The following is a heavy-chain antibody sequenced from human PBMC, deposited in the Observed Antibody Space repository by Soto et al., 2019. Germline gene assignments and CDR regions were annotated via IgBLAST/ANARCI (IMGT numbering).Heavy chain of an antibody. Sequence: QVQLQESGPGLVKPSETLSLTCTVSGGSISSYYCSWIRQPPGKGLEWIGYIYYSGSTNYNPSLKSRVTISVDTSKNQFSLKLSSVTAADTAVYYCARHEYYGMDVWGQGTTVTVSS. CDR1: GGSISSYY. CDR3: ARHEYYGMDV. J-gene: IGHJ6*02. CDR2: IYYSGST. V-gene: IGHV4-59*08.